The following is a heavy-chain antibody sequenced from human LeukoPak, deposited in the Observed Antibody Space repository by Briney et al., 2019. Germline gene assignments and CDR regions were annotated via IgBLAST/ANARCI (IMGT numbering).Heavy chain of an antibody. CDR1: GFTFSSYI. J-gene: IGHJ4*02. Sequence: PGGSLRLSSAASGFTFSSYIMNWVRQAPGKGLEWVSSISSSSSYIYYADSVKGRFTISRDNAKNSLYLQMNSLRAEDTAVYYCARGGTYQPQLGYWGQGTLVTVSS. CDR3: ARGGTYQPQLGY. V-gene: IGHV3-21*01. CDR2: ISSSSSYI. D-gene: IGHD2-2*01.